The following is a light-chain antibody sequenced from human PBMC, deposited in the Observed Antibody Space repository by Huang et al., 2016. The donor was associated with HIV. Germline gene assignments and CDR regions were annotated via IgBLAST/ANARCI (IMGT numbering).Light chain of an antibody. CDR1: HGITNS. CDR3: QQCGDLPLT. CDR2: DAS. Sequence: DIQMTQSPSSLSASVGDRVTITCQASHGITNSLIWYQQWPGKDPKLLIYDASNLETGVPSRFSESGSGTDYSVTISSLQPEDFAIYYCQQCGDLPLTCGPGTKVDVK. J-gene: IGKJ3*01. V-gene: IGKV1-33*01.